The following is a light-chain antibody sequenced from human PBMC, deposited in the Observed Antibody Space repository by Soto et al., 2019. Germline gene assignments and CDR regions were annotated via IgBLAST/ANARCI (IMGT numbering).Light chain of an antibody. Sequence: QAVVTQEPSFSVSPGGTVTLTCGLSSGSVSASYYPSWYQQTPGQAPRTLIYSTNTRSPGVPDRFSGSILGNTAALTITGAQADEECYYYCVLHLGSGISMFGGGTKLTVL. J-gene: IGLJ3*02. V-gene: IGLV8-61*01. CDR2: STN. CDR1: SGSVSASYY. CDR3: VLHLGSGISM.